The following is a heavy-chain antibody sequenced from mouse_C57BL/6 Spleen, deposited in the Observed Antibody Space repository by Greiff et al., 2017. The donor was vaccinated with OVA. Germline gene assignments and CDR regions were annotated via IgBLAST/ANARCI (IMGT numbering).Heavy chain of an antibody. CDR1: GFTFSDYG. Sequence: EVKVEESGGGLVKPGGSLKLSCAASGFTFSDYGMHWVRQAPEKGLEWVAYISSGSSTIYYADTVKGRFTISRDNAKNTLFLQMTSLRSEDTAMYYCADYPFAYWGQGTLVTVSA. CDR2: ISSGSSTI. J-gene: IGHJ3*01. V-gene: IGHV5-17*01. D-gene: IGHD1-1*02. CDR3: ADYPFAY.